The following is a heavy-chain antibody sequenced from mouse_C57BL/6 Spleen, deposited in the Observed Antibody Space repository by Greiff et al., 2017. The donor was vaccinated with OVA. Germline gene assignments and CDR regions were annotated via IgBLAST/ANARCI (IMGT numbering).Heavy chain of an antibody. J-gene: IGHJ4*01. V-gene: IGHV1-7*01. CDR3: ATNYGNSYNYAMDD. D-gene: IGHD1-1*01. CDR1: GYTFTSYW. CDR2: IIPSSGYT. Sequence: QVQLQQSGAELAKPGASVKLSCKASGYTFTSYWMHWVKQRPGQGLEWIGYIIPSSGYTKYNQKFKDKATLTAAQSSSTAYMQLSSLTYEDAAFDYCATNYGNSYNYAMDDWGQGTSVTVAS.